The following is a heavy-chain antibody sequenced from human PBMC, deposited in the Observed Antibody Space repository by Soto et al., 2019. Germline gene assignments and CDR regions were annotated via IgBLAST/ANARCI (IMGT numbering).Heavy chain of an antibody. D-gene: IGHD6-13*01. Sequence: SETLSLTCAVSGGSISSSNWWSWVRQPPGKGLEWIGEIYHSGSTNYNPSLKSRVTISVDKSKNQFSLKLSSVTAADTAVYYCARVKVAQQLVLGWFDPWGQGTLVTVSS. CDR1: GGSISSSNW. V-gene: IGHV4-4*02. CDR3: ARVKVAQQLVLGWFDP. CDR2: IYHSGST. J-gene: IGHJ5*02.